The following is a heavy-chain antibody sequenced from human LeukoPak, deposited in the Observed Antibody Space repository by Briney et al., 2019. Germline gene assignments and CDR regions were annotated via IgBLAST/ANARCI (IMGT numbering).Heavy chain of an antibody. CDR3: ATEYDFWSGYPSITGFDP. D-gene: IGHD3-3*01. J-gene: IGHJ5*02. CDR2: IYYSGST. Sequence: SETLSLTCTVSGGSISSSSYYWGWIRQPPGKGLEWIGSIYYSGSTYYNPSLKSQVAISVDTSKNQFSLKLSSVTAADTAVYYCATEYDFWSGYPSITGFDPWGQGTLVTVSS. V-gene: IGHV4-39*01. CDR1: GGSISSSSYY.